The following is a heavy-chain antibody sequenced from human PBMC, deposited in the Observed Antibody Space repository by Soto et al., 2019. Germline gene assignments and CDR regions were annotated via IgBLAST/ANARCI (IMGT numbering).Heavy chain of an antibody. Sequence: PGESLKISCKGSGHSFTSYWIGWVRQMPGKGLEWMGIIYPGDSDTRYSPSFQGQVTISADKSISTAYLQWSSLKASDTAMYYCARGPCSSTSCDNWFDPWGQGTLVTVSS. D-gene: IGHD2-2*01. J-gene: IGHJ5*02. CDR3: ARGPCSSTSCDNWFDP. CDR1: GHSFTSYW. CDR2: IYPGDSDT. V-gene: IGHV5-51*01.